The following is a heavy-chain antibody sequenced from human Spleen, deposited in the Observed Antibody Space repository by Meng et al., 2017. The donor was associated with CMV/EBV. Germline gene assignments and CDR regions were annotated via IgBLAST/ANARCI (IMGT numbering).Heavy chain of an antibody. CDR1: GFTFSNYS. V-gene: IGHV3-48*04. D-gene: IGHD2-8*01. J-gene: IGHJ4*02. CDR3: ARAAIYCTNAVCEETLGH. Sequence: GESLKISCAASGFTFSNYSMNWVRQAPGKGLEWVSYISRSSRTIYYGDSVKGRFTISRDNAKNSLYLQMNRLRAEDTAVYYCARAAIYCTNAVCEETLGHWGQGSLVTVSS. CDR2: ISRSSRTI.